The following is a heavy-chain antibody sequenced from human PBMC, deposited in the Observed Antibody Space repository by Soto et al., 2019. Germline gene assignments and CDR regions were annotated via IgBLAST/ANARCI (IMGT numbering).Heavy chain of an antibody. D-gene: IGHD2-15*01. CDR2: IYKSTTT. J-gene: IGHJ5*01. CDR3: ARGRYCLTGRCFPNWFDS. V-gene: IGHV4-30-4*01. CDR1: GDSISAVDYF. Sequence: PSETLSLTCSVSGDSISAVDYFWAWIRQPPGQALEYIGYIYKSTTTYYNPSFESRVAISLDTSKSQFSLTVTSVTAVDTAVYFCARGRYCLTGRCFPNWFDSWGQGTLVTVSS.